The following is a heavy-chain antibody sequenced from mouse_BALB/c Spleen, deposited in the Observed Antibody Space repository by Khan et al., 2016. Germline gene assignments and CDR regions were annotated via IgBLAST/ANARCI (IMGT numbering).Heavy chain of an antibody. CDR3: ARSRGRYYFDY. CDR2: ISYSGRT. Sequence: EVKLEESGPGLVKPSQSLSLTCTVTGYSITSDFAWNWIRQFPGNKLEWMGYISYSGRTSYNPSLKSRISITRDTSKNQFFLHLNSVTTEYTATYYCARSRGRYYFDYWPQGTTLTVSS. CDR1: GYSITSDFA. J-gene: IGHJ2*01. V-gene: IGHV3-2*02.